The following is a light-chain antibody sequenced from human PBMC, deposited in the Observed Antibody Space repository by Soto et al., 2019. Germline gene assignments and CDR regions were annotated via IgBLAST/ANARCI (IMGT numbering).Light chain of an antibody. CDR1: NSDVGGSDY. J-gene: IGLJ1*01. CDR2: EVS. Sequence: QSVLIQPASVSGSPGQSITISCTGTNSDVGGSDYVSWYQHHPHRAPKLLIYEVSYRPSGVSTRFSGSKSGNTASLTISGLQAEDEADYYCSSYTSSNTLEVFGFGTKVTV. CDR3: SSYTSSNTLEV. V-gene: IGLV2-14*01.